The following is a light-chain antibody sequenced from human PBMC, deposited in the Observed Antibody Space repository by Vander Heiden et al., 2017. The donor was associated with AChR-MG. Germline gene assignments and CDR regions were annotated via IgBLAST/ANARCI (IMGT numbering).Light chain of an antibody. Sequence: SSARTQDPAVSVALGQTVRIYCKVDRLRSYYASWDQTKPGHAPVLVFYVKTNSPAGIPGRFSGSSQRTTASLTITGAQAEDEADYYGNSRDSSGNQLVFGGGTKLTVL. CDR1: RLRSYY. J-gene: IGLJ2*01. V-gene: IGLV3-19*01. CDR2: VKT. CDR3: NSRDSSGNQLV.